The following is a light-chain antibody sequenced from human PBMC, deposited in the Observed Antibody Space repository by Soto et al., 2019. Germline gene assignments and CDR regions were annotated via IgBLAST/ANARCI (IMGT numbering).Light chain of an antibody. CDR2: VAS. J-gene: IGKJ1*01. V-gene: IGKV1-5*01. Sequence: DIQMTQSPSTLSGSVGDRVTITCRASQTISSWLAWYQQKPGKAPKLLIYVASTLQSGVPSRFSGSGSGTEFTLTISSLQPEDFATYYCQQLNNYPRTFGQGTKVDIK. CDR3: QQLNNYPRT. CDR1: QTISSW.